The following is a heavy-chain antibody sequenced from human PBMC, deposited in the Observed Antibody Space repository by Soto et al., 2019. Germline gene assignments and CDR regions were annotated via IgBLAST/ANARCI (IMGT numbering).Heavy chain of an antibody. CDR1: GYTFTSYY. V-gene: IGHV1-46*01. CDR3: ARDVPPYKPGYYYYGMDV. Sequence: ASVKVSCKAYGYTFTSYYIHWVRQAPGQGLEWMGIINPSGDSTTYAQKFQGRVTMTRDTSTSTVYMELSSLRSEDTAVYYCARDVPPYKPGYYYYGMDVWGQGTTVTVSS. D-gene: IGHD1-1*01. J-gene: IGHJ6*02. CDR2: INPSGDST.